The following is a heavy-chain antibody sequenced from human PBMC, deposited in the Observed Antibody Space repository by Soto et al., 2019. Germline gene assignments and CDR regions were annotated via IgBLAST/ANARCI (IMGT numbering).Heavy chain of an antibody. Sequence: QVQLQESGPGLVKPSETLSLTCTVSGGSVSSGSYYWGWIRQPPGKGLEWIGHIYHSGSPKYNPSLWGLVTISVDTSKNQFSLKLSSVTAADAAVYYCASTPYYDFWSGYFPFDFWGQGTLVTVSS. CDR3: ASTPYYDFWSGYFPFDF. CDR2: IYHSGSP. D-gene: IGHD3-3*01. CDR1: GGSVSSGSYY. J-gene: IGHJ4*02. V-gene: IGHV4-61*01.